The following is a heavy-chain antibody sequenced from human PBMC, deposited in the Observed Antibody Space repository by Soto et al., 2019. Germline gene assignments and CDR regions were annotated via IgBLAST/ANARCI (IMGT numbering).Heavy chain of an antibody. CDR3: ARDGLGSSGWVSPGY. J-gene: IGHJ4*02. CDR2: ISAYNGNT. D-gene: IGHD6-19*01. CDR1: GYTFTSYG. V-gene: IGHV1-18*01. Sequence: GASVKVSCKASGYTFTSYGISWVRQAPGQGLEWMGWISAYNGNTNYAQKLQGRVTMTTDTSTSTAYTELRSLRSDDTAVYYCARDGLGSSGWVSPGYWGQGTLVTVSS.